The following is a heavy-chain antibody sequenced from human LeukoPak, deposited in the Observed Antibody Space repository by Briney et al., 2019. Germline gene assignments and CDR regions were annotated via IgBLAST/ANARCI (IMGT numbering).Heavy chain of an antibody. CDR1: GGSISSYY. CDR3: ASEYSGYDGGGY. V-gene: IGHV4-59*08. J-gene: IGHJ4*02. D-gene: IGHD5-12*01. Sequence: SETLSLTCTVSGGSISSYYWSWIRQPPGKGLDWIGYIYYSGSTNYNPSLKSRVTISVDTSKNQFSLKLSSVTAADTAVYYCASEYSGYDGGGYWGQGTLVTVSS. CDR2: IYYSGST.